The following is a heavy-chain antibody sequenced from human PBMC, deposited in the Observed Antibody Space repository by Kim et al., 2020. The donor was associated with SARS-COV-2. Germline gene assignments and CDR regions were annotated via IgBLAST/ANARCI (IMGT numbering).Heavy chain of an antibody. D-gene: IGHD2-21*02. CDR3: ASPGGAVYCGGDCYTDYYYGIDV. Sequence: SVKVSCKASGGTFSGYAISWVRQAPGQGLEWMGWINPIFGTTNYAQKFQGRVTITADASTSTAYMELSSLRSEDTAVYYCASPGGAVYCGGDCYTDYYYGIDVWGQGTLVTVSS. CDR1: GGTFSGYA. J-gene: IGHJ6*02. V-gene: IGHV1-69*13. CDR2: INPIFGTT.